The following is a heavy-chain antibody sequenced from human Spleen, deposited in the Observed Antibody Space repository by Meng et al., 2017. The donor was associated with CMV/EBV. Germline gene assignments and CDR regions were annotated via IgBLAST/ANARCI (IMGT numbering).Heavy chain of an antibody. Sequence: GGSLRLSCAASGFTFSSYAMSWVRQAPGKGLEWVSAISGSGGSTYYADSVKGRFTISRDNSKNTLYLQMNSLRAEDTAVYYCARGSSTSSFPYYYYYGMDVWGQGTTVTVSS. CDR3: ARGSSTSSFPYYYYYGMDV. CDR2: ISGSGGST. J-gene: IGHJ6*02. D-gene: IGHD2-2*01. CDR1: GFTFSSYA. V-gene: IGHV3-23*01.